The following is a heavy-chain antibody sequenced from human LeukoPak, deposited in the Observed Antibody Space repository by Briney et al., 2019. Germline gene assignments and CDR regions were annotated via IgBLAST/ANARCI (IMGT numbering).Heavy chain of an antibody. Sequence: ASVKVSCKVSGYTLTELSMHWVRQAPGKGLEWMGGFDPEEGETIYAQKFQGRVTMTEDTSTDTAYMELSSLRSEDTAVYYCATAPRQWLVLSVGQTFDYWGQGTLVTVSS. CDR2: FDPEEGET. CDR1: GYTLTELS. D-gene: IGHD6-19*01. CDR3: ATAPRQWLVLSVGQTFDY. J-gene: IGHJ4*02. V-gene: IGHV1-24*01.